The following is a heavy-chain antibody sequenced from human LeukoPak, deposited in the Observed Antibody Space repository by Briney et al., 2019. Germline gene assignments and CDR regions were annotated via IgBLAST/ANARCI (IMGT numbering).Heavy chain of an antibody. J-gene: IGHJ4*02. Sequence: VWSLRLSCAASGLTFSNYGMHWVRQGPGKGLEWVAVVWYVGAIRYYADSVKGRFTISRDNSKNPLYLQMNSLRADDTAVYFCAKDCSGGSCSYFDYWGQGTLVPVSS. D-gene: IGHD2-15*01. CDR3: AKDCSGGSCSYFDY. CDR1: GLTFSNYG. V-gene: IGHV3-33*06. CDR2: VWYVGAIR.